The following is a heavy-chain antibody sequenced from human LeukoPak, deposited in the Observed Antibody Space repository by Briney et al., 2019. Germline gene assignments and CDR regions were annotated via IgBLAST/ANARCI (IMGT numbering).Heavy chain of an antibody. CDR1: GFTFSSYR. D-gene: IGHD5-18*01. CDR2: IKSDGSTT. CDR3: AREDTAMAFDI. Sequence: GGSLRLSCAASGFTFSSYRMHWVRQAPGKGLVWVSRIKSDGSTTSYADFVKGRFTISRDNAKNTLYLQMNSLRAEDTAVYYCAREDTAMAFDIWGQGTMVTVSS. J-gene: IGHJ3*02. V-gene: IGHV3-74*01.